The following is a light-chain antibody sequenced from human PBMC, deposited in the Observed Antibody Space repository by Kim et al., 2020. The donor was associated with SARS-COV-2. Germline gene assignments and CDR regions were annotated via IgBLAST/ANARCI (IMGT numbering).Light chain of an antibody. Sequence: GQSLTISCTGTCADISAYDYVSWYQQHPGKAPNLIIDDVTSRPSGVSHRFSGSKSGNTSSLTISGLQAEDEAEYSCASHTVSTTYVFGTGTKVTVL. CDR3: ASHTVSTTYV. CDR1: CADISAYDY. CDR2: DVT. J-gene: IGLJ1*01. V-gene: IGLV2-14*03.